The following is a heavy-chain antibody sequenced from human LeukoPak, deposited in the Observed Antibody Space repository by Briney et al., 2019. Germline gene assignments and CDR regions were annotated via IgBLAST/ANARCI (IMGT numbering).Heavy chain of an antibody. V-gene: IGHV4-59*12. CDR1: GGSINTYY. J-gene: IGHJ6*02. CDR3: ARDGELSVDYYYGMDV. D-gene: IGHD3-10*01. CDR2: IYYSGSP. Sequence: SETLSLTCTVSGGSINTYYWSWIRQPPGKGLEWIGYIYYSGSPNYNPSLKSRVTISVDTSKNQFSLKLSSVTAADTAVYYCARDGELSVDYYYGMDVWGQGTTVTVSS.